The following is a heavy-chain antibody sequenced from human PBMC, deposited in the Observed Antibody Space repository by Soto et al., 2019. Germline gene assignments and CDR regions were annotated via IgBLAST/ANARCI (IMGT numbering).Heavy chain of an antibody. J-gene: IGHJ4*02. CDR2: IYWDGDE. V-gene: IGHV2-5*02. D-gene: IGHD2-2*01. CDR3: AHLLGGCRRTTCSPLRFDY. CDR1: GFSLTTGELG. Sequence: QITLKESGPTLVEPTQTLTLTCTFSGFSLTTGELGVGWIRQPPGKALEWLSLIYWDGDEHYTPSLKSRLTITQDTSNNQVVLTMTNMDPVDTATYFCAHLLGGCRRTTCSPLRFDYWGQGTLVTVSS.